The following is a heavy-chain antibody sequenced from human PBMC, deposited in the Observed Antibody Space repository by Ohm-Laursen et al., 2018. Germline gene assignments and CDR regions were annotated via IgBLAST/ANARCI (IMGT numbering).Heavy chain of an antibody. CDR2: ILYDGSDK. J-gene: IGHJ4*02. CDR3: TRITLRQDVEY. D-gene: IGHD2/OR15-2a*01. V-gene: IGHV3-30*03. CDR1: GFAFSSYG. Sequence: SLRLSCAASGFAFSSYGMHWVRQAPGKGMEWVAVILYDGSDKSYAGSVKGRFTISRDNSKNTLYLQMNSLRAEDTAVYYCTRITLRQDVEYWGQGTLVTVSS.